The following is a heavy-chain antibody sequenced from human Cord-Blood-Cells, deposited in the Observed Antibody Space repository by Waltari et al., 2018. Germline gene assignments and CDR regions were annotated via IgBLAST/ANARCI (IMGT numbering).Heavy chain of an antibody. V-gene: IGHV1-8*03. Sequence: QVPLVQSGAEVKKPGASVKVSCKASGYTFTSYDINWLRQHQGQGLEWMGWMNPNSGNTGYAQKFQGRVTITRNTSISTAYMELSSLRSEDTAVYYCARGVVPAALYYYYGMDVWGQGTTVTVSS. J-gene: IGHJ6*02. CDR2: MNPNSGNT. CDR1: GYTFTSYD. D-gene: IGHD2-2*01. CDR3: ARGVVPAALYYYYGMDV.